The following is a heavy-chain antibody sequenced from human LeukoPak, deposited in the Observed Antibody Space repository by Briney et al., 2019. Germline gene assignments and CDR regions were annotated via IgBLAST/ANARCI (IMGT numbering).Heavy chain of an antibody. Sequence: GRSLRLSCAASGFTFSSYGMHWVRQAPGKGLEWVAIIWYDGSNQYYADSVKGRFTISRDNSKNTLYLQMNSLRPEDTAVYYCARARSSSRYYYGMDDWGQGTKVTVSS. D-gene: IGHD6-19*01. CDR2: IWYDGSNQ. J-gene: IGHJ6*02. V-gene: IGHV3-33*01. CDR1: GFTFSSYG. CDR3: ARARSSSRYYYGMDD.